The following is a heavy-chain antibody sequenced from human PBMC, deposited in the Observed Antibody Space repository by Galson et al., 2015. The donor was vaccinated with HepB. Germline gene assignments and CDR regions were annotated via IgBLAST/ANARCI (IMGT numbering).Heavy chain of an antibody. D-gene: IGHD2-2*02. CDR1: GYTFTSYY. J-gene: IGHJ4*02. CDR2: INPSGGST. CDR3: AREGTDCSSTSCYTKELDY. Sequence: SVKVSCKASGYTFTSYYMHWVRQAPGQGFEWMGIINPSGGSTSYAQKFQGRVTMTRDTSTSTVYMELSSLRSEDTAVYYCAREGTDCSSTSCYTKELDYWGQGTLVTVSS. V-gene: IGHV1-46*01.